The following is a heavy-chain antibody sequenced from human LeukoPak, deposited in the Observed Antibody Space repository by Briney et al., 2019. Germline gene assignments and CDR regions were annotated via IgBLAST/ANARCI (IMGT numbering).Heavy chain of an antibody. CDR1: GFTFSRYW. D-gene: IGHD2-15*01. V-gene: IGHV3-23*01. CDR3: ARVYCSGGSCYPYFDY. Sequence: PGGSLRLSCAASGFTFSRYWMSWVRQAPGKGLEWVSGISGSGGATYYADSVKGRFTISRDNAKNSLYLQMNSLRAEDTAVYYCARVYCSGGSCYPYFDYWGQGTLVTVSS. J-gene: IGHJ4*02. CDR2: ISGSGGAT.